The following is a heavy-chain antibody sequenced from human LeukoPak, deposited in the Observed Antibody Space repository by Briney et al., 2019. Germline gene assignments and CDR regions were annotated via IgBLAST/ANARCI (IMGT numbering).Heavy chain of an antibody. CDR2: ISSSGSTI. Sequence: PGGSLRLSCAASGFTFSSYEMNWVRQAPGKGLEWVSYISSSGSTIYYADSVKGRFTISRDNAKNSLYLQMNSLRAEDTAVYYCARDRGPYYDSSGYNYWGQGTLVTVPS. CDR1: GFTFSSYE. CDR3: ARDRGPYYDSSGYNY. D-gene: IGHD3-22*01. J-gene: IGHJ4*02. V-gene: IGHV3-48*03.